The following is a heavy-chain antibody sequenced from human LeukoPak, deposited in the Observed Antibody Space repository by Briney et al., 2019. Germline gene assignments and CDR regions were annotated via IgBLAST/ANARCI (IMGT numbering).Heavy chain of an antibody. Sequence: SVTLSCKASGGTFTSYAFSWVRQAPGQGLEWMGGIIPIVGTAKYAQKFQGRVTITTDESTSTVSMELSSLRSEDTAVYYCANYDSSGYGHLDYWGQGTLVTVSS. V-gene: IGHV1-69*05. D-gene: IGHD3-22*01. CDR1: GGTFTSYA. CDR3: ANYDSSGYGHLDY. J-gene: IGHJ4*02. CDR2: IIPIVGTA.